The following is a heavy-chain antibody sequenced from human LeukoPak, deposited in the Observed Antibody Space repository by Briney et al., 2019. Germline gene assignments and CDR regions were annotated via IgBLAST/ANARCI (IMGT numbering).Heavy chain of an antibody. CDR2: IIPIFGTA. CDR1: GGTFSSYA. J-gene: IGHJ4*02. CDR3: ARLPSWGLDIDY. V-gene: IGHV1-69*13. Sequence: ASVKVSCKASGGTFSSYAISWVRQAPGQGLEWMGGIIPIFGTANYAQKFQGRVTITADESTSTAYMELSSLRSEGTAVYYCARLPSWGLDIDYWGQGTLVTVSS. D-gene: IGHD6-13*01.